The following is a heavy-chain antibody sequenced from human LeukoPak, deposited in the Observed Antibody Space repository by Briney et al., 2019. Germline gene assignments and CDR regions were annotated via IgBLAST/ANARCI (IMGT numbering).Heavy chain of an antibody. D-gene: IGHD5-12*01. CDR3: ATEDSFEGATIFDP. V-gene: IGHV1-24*01. Sequence: GASVKVSCKVSGYTLTELSMHWVRQAPGKGLEWMGGFDPEDGETIYAQKFQGRVTMTEDTSTDTAYMELSSLRSEDTAVYYCATEDSFEGATIFDPWGQGTLVTVSS. CDR1: GYTLTELS. CDR2: FDPEDGET. J-gene: IGHJ5*02.